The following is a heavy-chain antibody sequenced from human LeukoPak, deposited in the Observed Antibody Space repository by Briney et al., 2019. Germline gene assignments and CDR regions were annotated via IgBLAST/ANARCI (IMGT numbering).Heavy chain of an antibody. CDR3: AKGTERYREVSSFDS. CDR1: GFTFSTYT. CDR2: ISGAGSGT. J-gene: IGHJ4*02. V-gene: IGHV3-23*01. D-gene: IGHD3-10*01. Sequence: RGSLRLSCAASGFTFSTYTMNWVRQAPGKGLEWVSAISGAGSGTYYADFVKGRFSISRDNSKNTLYLQMNSLRAEDTAAYYCAKGTERYREVSSFDSWGQGTLVTVSS.